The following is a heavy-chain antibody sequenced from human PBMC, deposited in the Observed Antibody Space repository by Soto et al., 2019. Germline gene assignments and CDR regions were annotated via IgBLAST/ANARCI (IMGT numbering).Heavy chain of an antibody. CDR1: GFTFSGSA. D-gene: IGHD3-10*01. CDR2: IRSKVNSYVT. CDR3: TSQSAPDYYGSGSYYPFDY. V-gene: IGHV3-73*01. Sequence: GGSLRLSCAASGFTFSGSAMHWVRQASGKGLEWVGRIRSKVNSYVTAYAASVKGRFTISRDDSKNTAYLQMNSLKTEDTAVYYCTSQSAPDYYGSGSYYPFDYWGQGTLVTVSS. J-gene: IGHJ4*02.